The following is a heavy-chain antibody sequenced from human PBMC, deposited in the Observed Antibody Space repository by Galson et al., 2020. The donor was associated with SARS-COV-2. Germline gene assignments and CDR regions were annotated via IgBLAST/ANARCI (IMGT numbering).Heavy chain of an antibody. J-gene: IGHJ4*02. CDR1: HDPISSATHY. CDR2: IYYRVTT. V-gene: IGHV4-31*03. Sequence: SQTLSLTSTVSHDPISSATHYSSWTRQQPGKGLEWIVHIYYRVTTYYHPSLRSRLLMSEDTSKKQFSLKITSANAADTAVYFCARVSKIDVSKGNYLHYFDYWGQGTLVIVSS. D-gene: IGHD4-4*01. CDR3: ARVSKIDVSKGNYLHYFDY.